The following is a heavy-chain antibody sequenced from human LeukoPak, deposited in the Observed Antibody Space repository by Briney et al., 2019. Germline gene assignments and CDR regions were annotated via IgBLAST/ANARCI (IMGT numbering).Heavy chain of an antibody. CDR3: ARNWNKKYYFDL. CDR1: GYTFTNYA. J-gene: IGHJ4*02. V-gene: IGHV1-3*04. Sequence: GASVKVSCKASGYTFTNYAMHWVRQAPGQRLEWMGWINTGNGNTKYSQKFQGRVTITRDTSATTAYMELSSLRSEDTAVYYCARNWNKKYYFDLWGQGTLVTVSS. CDR2: INTGNGNT. D-gene: IGHD1/OR15-1a*01.